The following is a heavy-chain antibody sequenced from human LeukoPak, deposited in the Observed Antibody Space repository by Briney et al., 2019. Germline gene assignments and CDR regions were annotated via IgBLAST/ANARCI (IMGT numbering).Heavy chain of an antibody. Sequence: ASVKVSCKASGYTFTGYYMHWVRQAPGQGLEWMGRINPNSGGTNYAQKFQGRVTMTRDTSISTAYMELSRLRSDDTAVYYCARVDSGYDLYYYYGMDVCGQGTTVTVSS. D-gene: IGHD5-12*01. J-gene: IGHJ6*02. CDR2: INPNSGGT. V-gene: IGHV1-2*06. CDR3: ARVDSGYDLYYYYGMDV. CDR1: GYTFTGYY.